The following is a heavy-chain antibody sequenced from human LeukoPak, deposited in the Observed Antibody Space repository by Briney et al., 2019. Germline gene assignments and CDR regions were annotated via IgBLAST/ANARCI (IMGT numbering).Heavy chain of an antibody. Sequence: SETLSLTCIVSGGSISSYYWSWIRQPAGKGLGWIGRIYTSGSTSYNPSLKSRVTMSVDTSKNQFSLKLSSVTAADTAVYYCARAKANWGSVSWFDPWGQGTLVTVSS. CDR3: ARAKANWGSVSWFDP. D-gene: IGHD7-27*01. J-gene: IGHJ5*02. V-gene: IGHV4-4*07. CDR2: IYTSGST. CDR1: GGSISSYY.